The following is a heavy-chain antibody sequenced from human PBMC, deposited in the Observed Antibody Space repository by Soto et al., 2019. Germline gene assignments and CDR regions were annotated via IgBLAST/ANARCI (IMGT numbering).Heavy chain of an antibody. J-gene: IGHJ6*02. CDR3: AKELWFGELLYYYYYGMDV. D-gene: IGHD3-10*01. CDR1: GFTFSSYG. CDR2: ISYDGSNK. Sequence: GGSLRLSCAASGFTFSSYGMHWVRQAPGKGLEWVAVISYDGSNKYYADSVKGRFTISRDNSKSTLYLQMNSLRAEDTAVYYCAKELWFGELLYYYYYGMDVWGQGTTVTVSS. V-gene: IGHV3-30*18.